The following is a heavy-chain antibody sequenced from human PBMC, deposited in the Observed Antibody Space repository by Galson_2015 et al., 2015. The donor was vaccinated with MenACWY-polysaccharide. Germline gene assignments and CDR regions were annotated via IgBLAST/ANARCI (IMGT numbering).Heavy chain of an antibody. CDR3: ARTLRRRAVGYYYSYMDF. CDR1: GYTFTSYD. Sequence: SVKVSCKASGYTFTSYDINWVRQATGQGLEWMGWMKPNSGNTGYAKKFQGRVTMTRNTSISTAYMELSSLRSEDTAVYYCARTLRRRAVGYYYSYMDFWGKATTITVSS. CDR2: MKPNSGNT. D-gene: IGHD2-15*01. V-gene: IGHV1-8*01. J-gene: IGHJ6*03.